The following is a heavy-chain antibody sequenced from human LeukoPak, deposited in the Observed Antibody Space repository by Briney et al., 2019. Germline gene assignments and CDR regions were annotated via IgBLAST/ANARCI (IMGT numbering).Heavy chain of an antibody. CDR3: ARDKLVGATTGKDY. J-gene: IGHJ4*02. D-gene: IGHD1-26*01. Sequence: SVKVSCKASVYTFTGYYMHWVRQAPGQGLDWMGWINPNSGGTNYAQKFQGRVAMTRDTSISTAYMELSRLRSDDTAVYYCARDKLVGATTGKDYWGQGTLVTVSS. V-gene: IGHV1-2*02. CDR2: INPNSGGT. CDR1: VYTFTGYY.